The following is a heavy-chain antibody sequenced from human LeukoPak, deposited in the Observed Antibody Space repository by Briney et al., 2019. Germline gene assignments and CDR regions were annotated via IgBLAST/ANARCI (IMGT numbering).Heavy chain of an antibody. CDR3: ASHLSRSYFDAVYFQD. J-gene: IGHJ1*01. CDR1: GGSISSYY. Sequence: SETLSLTCTVSGGSISSYYWSWIRQPPGKGLEWIGHIHNGGSTNYYPSLRSRVTMSVGTSKNQPSLQQFSVTAADTAVYYCASHLSRSYFDAVYFQDWGQGTLVTVSS. V-gene: IGHV4-59*08. D-gene: IGHD1-26*01. CDR2: IHNGGST.